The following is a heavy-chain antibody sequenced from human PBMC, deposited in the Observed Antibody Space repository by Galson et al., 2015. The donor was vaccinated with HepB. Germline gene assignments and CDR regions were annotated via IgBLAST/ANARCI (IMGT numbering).Heavy chain of an antibody. CDR2: IFPADSDT. Sequence: QSGAEVTKPGESLKISCKGSGNSFPSYWIGWVRQMPGKGLEWMGIIFPADSDTRYSPSFQGQVTISADKSINTAYLQWSSLKASDTAMYYCARQRSYSYGMDVWVQVTTVTVSS. J-gene: IGHJ6*02. V-gene: IGHV5-51*01. CDR1: GNSFPSYW. CDR3: ARQRSYSYGMDV.